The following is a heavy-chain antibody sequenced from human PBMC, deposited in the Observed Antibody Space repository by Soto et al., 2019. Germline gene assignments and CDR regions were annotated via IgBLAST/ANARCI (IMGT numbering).Heavy chain of an antibody. J-gene: IGHJ4*02. D-gene: IGHD1-7*01. Sequence: GGSLRLSCAASGFTFSSYGMHWVRQAPGKGLEWVAVIWYDGSNKYYADSVKGRFTISRDNSKNTLYLQMNSLRAEDTAVYYCARDRMDNWNYNDYWGQGTLVTVSS. CDR2: IWYDGSNK. CDR3: ARDRMDNWNYNDY. V-gene: IGHV3-33*01. CDR1: GFTFSSYG.